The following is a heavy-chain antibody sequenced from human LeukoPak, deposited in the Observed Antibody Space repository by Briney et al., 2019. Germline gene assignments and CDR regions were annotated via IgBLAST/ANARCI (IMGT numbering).Heavy chain of an antibody. Sequence: PGGSLRLSCAASGFTVSSSYMSWVRQAPGKGLEWVSVIYSGGSGSTYYADSVKGRFTISRDNSKNTLNLQMNSLRAEHTAVYYCAHRKATSWAHDYWGQGTLVTVSS. CDR2: IYSGGSGST. V-gene: IGHV3-53*01. CDR1: GFTVSSSY. D-gene: IGHD2-2*01. CDR3: AHRKATSWAHDY. J-gene: IGHJ4*02.